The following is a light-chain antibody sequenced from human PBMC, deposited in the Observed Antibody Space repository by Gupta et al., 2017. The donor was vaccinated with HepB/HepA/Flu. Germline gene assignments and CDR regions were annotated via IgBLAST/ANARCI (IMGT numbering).Light chain of an antibody. CDR3: CSYGGSYSFWV. V-gene: IGLV2-11*01. CDR2: DVN. J-gene: IGLJ3*02. Sequence: QSALTQPRSVSGSPGPSVTISCTGTSSDIGGYNHVSWYQQHPGKVPKVMIYDVNKRPSGVPDRFSGSKSGNTASLTISGLQAEDEADYYCCSYGGSYSFWVFGGGTKLTVL. CDR1: SSDIGGYNH.